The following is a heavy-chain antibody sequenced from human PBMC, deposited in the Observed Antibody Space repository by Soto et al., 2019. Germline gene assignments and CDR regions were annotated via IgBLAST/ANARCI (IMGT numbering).Heavy chain of an antibody. CDR2: IDHSGNT. D-gene: IGHD3-10*01. Sequence: QVQLQESGPGLVKPSGTLSLTCALSGASIITDNWWSWVRQPPGKEMEWIGEIDHSGNTNFNPSVKSRVTISVDTSKNQLSLTVSSVTAADTAIYYCARASASSKLRGVVINGGQGTLVTVSS. V-gene: IGHV4-4*02. CDR3: ARASASSKLRGVVIN. J-gene: IGHJ4*02. CDR1: GASIITDNW.